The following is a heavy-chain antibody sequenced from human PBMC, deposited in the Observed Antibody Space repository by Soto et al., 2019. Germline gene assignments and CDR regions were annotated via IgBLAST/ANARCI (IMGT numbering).Heavy chain of an antibody. CDR3: ARTDYLLDY. Sequence: EVPLLESGGGLVQPGGSLRLSCAASGFTFSSYAMSWVRQAPGKGLEWVSAISGSGGSTYYADSVKGRFTISRDNSKNTLYLQMNSLRVEDTALYYCARTDYLLDYWGQGTLVTVSS. V-gene: IGHV3-23*01. CDR1: GFTFSSYA. CDR2: ISGSGGST. D-gene: IGHD4-17*01. J-gene: IGHJ4*02.